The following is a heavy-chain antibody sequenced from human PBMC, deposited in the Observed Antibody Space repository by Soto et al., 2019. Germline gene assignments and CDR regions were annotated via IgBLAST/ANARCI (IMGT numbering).Heavy chain of an antibody. Sequence: EVQLVESGGGLVEPGGSLRLSCAASGFTFSSYSMNWVRQAPGKGLEWVSSISSSSSYIYYADSVKGRFTISRDNAKNALYLQMNSLRAEDTAVYYCARPRPSIAAFWGQGTLVTVSS. J-gene: IGHJ4*02. V-gene: IGHV3-21*01. D-gene: IGHD6-13*01. CDR1: GFTFSSYS. CDR2: ISSSSSYI. CDR3: ARPRPSIAAF.